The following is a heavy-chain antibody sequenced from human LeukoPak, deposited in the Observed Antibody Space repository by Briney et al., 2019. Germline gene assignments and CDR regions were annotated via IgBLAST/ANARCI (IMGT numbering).Heavy chain of an antibody. CDR3: ARDLGRLQFWFDP. CDR1: GYTFTSYY. CDR2: INPSGGST. V-gene: IGHV1-46*01. Sequence: GASVKVSCKAFGYTFTSYYMHWVRQAPGQGLEWMGIINPSGGSTSYAQKFQGRVTMTRDTSTSTVYMELSSLRSEDTAVYYCARDLGRLQFWFDPWGQGTLVTVSS. J-gene: IGHJ5*02. D-gene: IGHD5-24*01.